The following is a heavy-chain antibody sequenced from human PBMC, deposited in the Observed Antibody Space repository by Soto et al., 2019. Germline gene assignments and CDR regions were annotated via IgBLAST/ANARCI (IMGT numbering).Heavy chain of an antibody. CDR3: ARDKDPQQLGGNSYSILDV. Sequence: QVQLVQSGAEVKKPGSSVKVSCKASGGTFSTSAISWVRQAPGQGLEWVGGIMPVFATPDYAQKFQGRVTITADESTTTPYLELTTLRTDDTAVYYCARDKDPQQLGGNSYSILDVWGPGTAITVSS. CDR1: GGTFSTSA. CDR2: IMPVFATP. J-gene: IGHJ6*02. V-gene: IGHV1-69*12. D-gene: IGHD2-15*01.